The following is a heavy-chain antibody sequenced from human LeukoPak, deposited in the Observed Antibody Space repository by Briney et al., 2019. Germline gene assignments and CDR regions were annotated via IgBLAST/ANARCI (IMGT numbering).Heavy chain of an antibody. V-gene: IGHV1-2*02. CDR3: AGALSGHFYGFWTFDY. J-gene: IGHJ4*02. CDR1: GYTFTGYY. CDR2: INTNSGGT. D-gene: IGHD3/OR15-3a*01. Sequence: ASVKVSCKPSGYTFTGYYMHWVRQAPGQGLEWMGWINTNSGGTNFAQKFKGRVTMTRDTSISTAYMELSRLKSDDTAVDYWAGALSGHFYGFWTFDYWGQGTLVTVSS.